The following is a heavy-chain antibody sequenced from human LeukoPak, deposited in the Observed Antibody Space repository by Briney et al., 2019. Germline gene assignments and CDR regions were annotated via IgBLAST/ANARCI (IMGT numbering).Heavy chain of an antibody. Sequence: GGSLRLSCAASGFTFSSYAMSWVRQAPGKGLECVSAISGSGGTTYYADSVKGRFTISRDNSKNTLYLQMNSLRAEDTAIYFCARDWETLTYYDSSGQEYWGQGTMVTVSS. D-gene: IGHD3-22*01. V-gene: IGHV3-23*01. J-gene: IGHJ3*01. CDR3: ARDWETLTYYDSSGQEY. CDR1: GFTFSSYA. CDR2: ISGSGGTT.